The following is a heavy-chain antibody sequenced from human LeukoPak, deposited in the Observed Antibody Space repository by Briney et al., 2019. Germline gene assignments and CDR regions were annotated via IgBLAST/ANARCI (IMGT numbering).Heavy chain of an antibody. V-gene: IGHV1-58*01. CDR3: AASPDYYDSSGYSYYFDY. CDR1: GFTFTSSA. J-gene: IGHJ4*02. D-gene: IGHD3-22*01. Sequence: SVKVSCKASGFTFTSSAVQWVRQARGQRLEWIGWIVVGSGNTNYAQKFQERVTIIRDMSTSTAYMELSSLRSEDTAVYYCAASPDYYDSSGYSYYFDYWGQGTLVTVSS. CDR2: IVVGSGNT.